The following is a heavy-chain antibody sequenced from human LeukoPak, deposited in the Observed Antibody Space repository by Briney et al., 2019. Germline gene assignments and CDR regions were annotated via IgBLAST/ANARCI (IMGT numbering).Heavy chain of an antibody. CDR2: INHSGST. Sequence: SEPLSLTCTVSGGSISNYFWSWVRQPPGKGLEWIGEINHSGSTNYNPSLKSRVTISVDTSKNQFSLKLSSVTAADTAVYYCARLVVPAASYYYMDVWGKGTTVTVSS. V-gene: IGHV4-34*01. D-gene: IGHD2-2*01. J-gene: IGHJ6*03. CDR1: GGSISNYF. CDR3: ARLVVPAASYYYMDV.